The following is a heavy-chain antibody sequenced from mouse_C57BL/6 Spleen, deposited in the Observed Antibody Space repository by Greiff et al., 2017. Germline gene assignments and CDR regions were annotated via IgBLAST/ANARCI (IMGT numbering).Heavy chain of an antibody. CDR3: ARGLPHAMDY. CDR2: INYDGSST. J-gene: IGHJ4*01. CDR1: GFTFSDYY. D-gene: IGHD2-4*01. Sequence: EVKLVESEGGLVQPGSSMKLSCTASGFTFSDYYMAWVRQVPEKGLEWVANINYDGSSTYYLDSLKSRFIISRDNAKNILYLQMSSLKSEDTATYYCARGLPHAMDYWGQGTSVTVSS. V-gene: IGHV5-16*01.